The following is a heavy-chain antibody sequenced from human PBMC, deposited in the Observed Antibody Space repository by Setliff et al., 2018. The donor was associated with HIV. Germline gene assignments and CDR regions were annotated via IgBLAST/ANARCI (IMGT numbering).Heavy chain of an antibody. J-gene: IGHJ4*02. CDR1: GGSLTNYY. CDR3: ARGRDYDILTGYFDY. D-gene: IGHD3-9*01. Sequence: SQTLSLTCAVYGGSLTNYYWTWIRQPPGKGLEWIGEIYHSGTTNYNPSLKSRVTISVDTSKNQFSLKLSSVTAADTAVYYCARGRDYDILTGYFDYWGQGTLVTVSS. V-gene: IGHV4-34*01. CDR2: IYHSGTT.